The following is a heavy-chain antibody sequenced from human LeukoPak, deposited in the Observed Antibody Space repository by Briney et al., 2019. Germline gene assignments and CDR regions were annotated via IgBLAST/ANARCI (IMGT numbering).Heavy chain of an antibody. V-gene: IGHV3-30*02. D-gene: IGHD5-18*01. CDR1: GFTFNNYG. J-gene: IGHJ4*02. CDR2: IRYDGSNK. Sequence: GGSLRLSCAASGFTFNNYGMHWVRQAPGQGLEWVAFIRYDGSNKYYADSAKGRFTISRDNSKNTLYLQMNSLRPEDTAVYYCAKDPVRRGYSYGNFDYWGQGTLVTVSS. CDR3: AKDPVRRGYSYGNFDY.